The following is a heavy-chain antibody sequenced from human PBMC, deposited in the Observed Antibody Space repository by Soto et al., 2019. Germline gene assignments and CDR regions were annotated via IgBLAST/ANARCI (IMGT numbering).Heavy chain of an antibody. D-gene: IGHD4-17*01. CDR3: ARVPTTVTVPFFDY. CDR1: GFTFSSYW. J-gene: IGHJ4*02. V-gene: IGHV3-7*01. CDR2: IKQDGSEK. Sequence: GESLKISCAASGFTFSSYWMSWVRQAPGKGLEWVANIKQDGSEKYYVDSVKGRFTISRDNAKNSLYLQMNSLRAEDTAVYYCARVPTTVTVPFFDYWGQGTLVTVSS.